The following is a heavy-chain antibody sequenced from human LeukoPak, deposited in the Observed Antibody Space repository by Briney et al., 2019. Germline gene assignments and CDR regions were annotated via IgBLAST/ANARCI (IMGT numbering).Heavy chain of an antibody. CDR3: AREYGAAPNFDY. D-gene: IGHD6-6*01. CDR2: ISGSGGST. V-gene: IGHV3-23*01. CDR1: GFTFSSYS. J-gene: IGHJ4*02. Sequence: PGGSPRLSCAASGFTFSSYSMNWVRQAPGKGLEWVSAISGSGGSTYYADSVKGRFTISRDNSKNTLYLQMNSLRAEDTAVYYCAREYGAAPNFDYWGQGTLVTVSS.